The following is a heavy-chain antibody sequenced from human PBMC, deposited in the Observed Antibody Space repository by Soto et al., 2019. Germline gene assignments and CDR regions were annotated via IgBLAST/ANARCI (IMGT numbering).Heavy chain of an antibody. V-gene: IGHV1-69*13. CDR1: GGTFSSYA. Sequence: SVKVSCKASGGTFSSYASSWVRQAPGQGLEWMGGIIPIFGTANYAQKFQGRVTITADESTSTAYMELSSLRSEDTAVYYCARGDFWSGYEAPGFPPDPWGQGTLVTVSS. D-gene: IGHD3-3*01. J-gene: IGHJ5*02. CDR2: IIPIFGTA. CDR3: ARGDFWSGYEAPGFPPDP.